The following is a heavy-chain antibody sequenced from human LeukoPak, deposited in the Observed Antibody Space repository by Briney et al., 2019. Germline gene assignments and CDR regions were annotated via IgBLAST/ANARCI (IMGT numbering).Heavy chain of an antibody. J-gene: IGHJ4*02. CDR1: GYTLTKLP. V-gene: IGHV1-24*01. Sequence: ASVKVSCRVSGYTLTKLPIHWVPQAHGRGLEWMGSFDPEDGEAVYARRFRGRVTMTEDTSTDTAYMELSSLKSVDTAVYYCATSNYFGSGSVYYFEYWGQGTLVTVSS. D-gene: IGHD3-10*01. CDR2: FDPEDGEA. CDR3: ATSNYFGSGSVYYFEY.